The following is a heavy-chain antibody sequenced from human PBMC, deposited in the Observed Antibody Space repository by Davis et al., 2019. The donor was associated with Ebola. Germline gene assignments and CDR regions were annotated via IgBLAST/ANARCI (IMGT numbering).Heavy chain of an antibody. D-gene: IGHD2-15*01. J-gene: IGHJ6*01. CDR3: AREGYCSGGSCYDGDYYYYYGMDV. CDR1: GFTFSSYV. Sequence: GESLKISCAASGFTFSSYVMSWVRQAPGKGLEWVSTISGSGGSTYYADSVKGRFTISRDNSKNTLYLQMNSLRAEDTAVYYCAREGYCSGGSCYDGDYYYYYGMDVWGQGTTVTVSS. CDR2: ISGSGGST. V-gene: IGHV3-23*01.